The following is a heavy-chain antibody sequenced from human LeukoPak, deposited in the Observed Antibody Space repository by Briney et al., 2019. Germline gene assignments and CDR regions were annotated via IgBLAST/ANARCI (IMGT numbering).Heavy chain of an antibody. CDR3: ARDQRIGGYSYGLTGNFDY. CDR2: ISYDGSNK. Sequence: GGSLRLSCAASGFTFSSYAMHWVRQAPGKGLEWVAVISYDGSNKYYADSVKGRFTISRDNSKNTLYLQMNSLRAEDTAVYYCARDQRIGGYSYGLTGNFDYWGQGTLVTVSS. CDR1: GFTFSSYA. D-gene: IGHD5-18*01. V-gene: IGHV3-30-3*01. J-gene: IGHJ4*02.